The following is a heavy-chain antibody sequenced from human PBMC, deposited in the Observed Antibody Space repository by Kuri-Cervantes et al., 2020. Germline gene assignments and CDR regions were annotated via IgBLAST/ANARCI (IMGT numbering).Heavy chain of an antibody. CDR3: AREVGATTFGYYYYGMDV. CDR2: ISSSGSTI. CDR1: GFTFSSYG. D-gene: IGHD1-26*01. V-gene: IGHV3-48*04. J-gene: IGHJ6*02. Sequence: GESLKISCAASGFTFSSYGMHWVRQAPGKGLEWVSYISSSGSTIYYADSVKGRFTISRDNAKNSLYLQMNSLRAEDTAVYYCAREVGATTFGYYYYGMDVWGQGTTVTVSS.